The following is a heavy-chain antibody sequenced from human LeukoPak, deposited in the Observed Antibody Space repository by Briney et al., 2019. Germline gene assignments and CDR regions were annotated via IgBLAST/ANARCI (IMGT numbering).Heavy chain of an antibody. CDR3: ARASSGVLCSSTSCPNYYYYYYTDV. J-gene: IGHJ6*03. V-gene: IGHV1-8*01. Sequence: GASVKVSCKASGYTFTSYDINWVRQATGQGLEWMGWMNPNSGNTGYAQKFQGRVTMTRNTSISTAYMELSSLRSEDTAVYYCARASSGVLCSSTSCPNYYYYYYTDVWGKGTTVTVSS. D-gene: IGHD2-2*01. CDR2: MNPNSGNT. CDR1: GYTFTSYD.